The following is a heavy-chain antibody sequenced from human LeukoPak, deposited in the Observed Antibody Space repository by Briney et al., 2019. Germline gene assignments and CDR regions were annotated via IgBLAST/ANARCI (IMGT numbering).Heavy chain of an antibody. CDR2: ISYDGSNK. CDR1: GFTFSSYG. D-gene: IGHD6-19*01. CDR3: AKAHYSSGWYFDY. J-gene: IGHJ4*02. Sequence: GGSLRLSCAASGFTFSSYGMHWVRQAPGKGLEWVAVISYDGSNKYYADSVKGRFTISRDDSKNTLYLQMNSLRAEDTAVYYCAKAHYSSGWYFDYWGQGTLVAVSS. V-gene: IGHV3-30*18.